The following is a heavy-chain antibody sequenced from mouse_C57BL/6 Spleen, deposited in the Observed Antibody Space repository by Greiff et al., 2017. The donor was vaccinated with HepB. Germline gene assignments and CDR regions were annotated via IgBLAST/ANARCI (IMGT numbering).Heavy chain of an antibody. CDR3: ARDAELTGTGYFDV. V-gene: IGHV7-1*01. D-gene: IGHD4-1*01. Sequence: EVKLVESGGGLVQSGRSLRLSCATSGFTFSDFYMEWVRQAPGKGLEWIAASRNKANDYTTEYSASVKGRFIVSRDTSQSILYLQMNALRVEDTAIYYCARDAELTGTGYFDVWGTGTTVTVSS. CDR2: SRNKANDYTT. J-gene: IGHJ1*03. CDR1: GFTFSDFY.